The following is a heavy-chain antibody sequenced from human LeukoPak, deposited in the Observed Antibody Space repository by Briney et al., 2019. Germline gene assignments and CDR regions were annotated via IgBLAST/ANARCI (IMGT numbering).Heavy chain of an antibody. V-gene: IGHV4-34*01. D-gene: IGHD3-3*01. CDR3: ARIAVKFCFWRGYYCPEEDYYYYMDV. J-gene: IGHJ6*03. CDR1: GGSFSGYY. CDR2: INHSGST. Sequence: SETLSLTCAVYGGSFSGYYWSWIRQPPGKGLEWIGEINHSGSTNYNPSLKSRVTISVDTSKNQFSLKLSSVTAADTAVYYCARIAVKFCFWRGYYCPEEDYYYYMDVWGKGTTVTVSS.